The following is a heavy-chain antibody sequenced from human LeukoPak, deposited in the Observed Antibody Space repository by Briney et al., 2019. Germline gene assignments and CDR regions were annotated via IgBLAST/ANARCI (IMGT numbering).Heavy chain of an antibody. CDR3: AKLNYDSSGYYSNYFDY. CDR1: GFTFSTYA. V-gene: IGHV3-23*01. D-gene: IGHD3-22*01. CDR2: ISGSGGST. Sequence: GGSLRLSCAASGFTFSTYAMNWVRQAPGKGLEWVSVISGSGGSTYYADSVKGWFTISRDNSKNTVYLQMNSLRAEDTAVYYCAKLNYDSSGYYSNYFDYWGQGTLVTVSS. J-gene: IGHJ4*02.